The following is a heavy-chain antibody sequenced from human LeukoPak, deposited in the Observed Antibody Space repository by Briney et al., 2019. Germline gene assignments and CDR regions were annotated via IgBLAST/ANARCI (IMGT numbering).Heavy chain of an antibody. CDR2: IYYSGST. CDR1: GGSISSGGYY. Sequence: SETLSLTCTVSGGSISSGGYYWSWIRQHPGKGLEWIGYIYYSGSTYYNPSLKSRVTISVDTSKNQFSLKLSSVTAADTAVYYCARGLGHCSGGSCYVSWFDPWGQGTLVTVSS. D-gene: IGHD2-15*01. V-gene: IGHV4-31*03. CDR3: ARGLGHCSGGSCYVSWFDP. J-gene: IGHJ5*02.